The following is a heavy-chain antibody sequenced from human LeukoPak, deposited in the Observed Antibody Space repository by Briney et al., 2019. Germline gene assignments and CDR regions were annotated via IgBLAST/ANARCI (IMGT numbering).Heavy chain of an antibody. CDR1: GGSISSYY. V-gene: IGHV4-4*07. Sequence: KPSETLSLTCTVSGGSISSYYWSWIRQPAGKGLEWIGRIYTSGSTNYNPSLKSRVTMSVDTSKNQFSLKLSSVTAADTAVYYCARTPSFLRLGELSLRFDPWGQGTLVTVSS. D-gene: IGHD3-16*02. J-gene: IGHJ5*02. CDR3: ARTPSFLRLGELSLRFDP. CDR2: IYTSGST.